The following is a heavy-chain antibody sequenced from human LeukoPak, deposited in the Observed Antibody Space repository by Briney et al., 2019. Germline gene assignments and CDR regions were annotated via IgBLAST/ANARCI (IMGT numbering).Heavy chain of an antibody. CDR1: GGSISSYY. J-gene: IGHJ4*02. D-gene: IGHD4-23*01. CDR2: IYYSGST. CDR3: ARDGKLAPFDY. Sequence: SETLSLTCTASGGSISSYYWSWIRQPPGKGLEWIGYIYYSGSTNYNPSLKSRVTISVDTSKNQFSLKLSSVTAADTAVYYCARDGKLAPFDYWGQGTLVTVSS. V-gene: IGHV4-59*12.